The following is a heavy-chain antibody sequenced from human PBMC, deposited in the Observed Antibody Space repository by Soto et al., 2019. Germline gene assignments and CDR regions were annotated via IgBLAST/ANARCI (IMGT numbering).Heavy chain of an antibody. D-gene: IGHD3-3*01. J-gene: IGHJ4*02. CDR3: ARIRLNYDFWSGYHNCYFDY. Sequence: QVTLKESGPVLVKPTETLTLTCTVSGFSLSNARMGVSWIRQPPGKALEWLAHIFSNDEKSYSTSLKSRLTISKDTSKSQVVLTMTNMDPVDTATYYCARIRLNYDFWSGYHNCYFDYWGQGTLVTVSS. CDR1: GFSLSNARMG. CDR2: IFSNDEK. V-gene: IGHV2-26*01.